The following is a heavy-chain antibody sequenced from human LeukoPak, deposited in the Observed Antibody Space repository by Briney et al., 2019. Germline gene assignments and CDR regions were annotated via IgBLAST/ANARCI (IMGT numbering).Heavy chain of an antibody. CDR3: AKGGVVHAFDI. CDR2: ISGSGDST. CDR1: KFTFSNYA. V-gene: IGHV3-23*01. Sequence: GGSLRLSCAASKFTFSNYAMSWVRQAPGRGLEWVSAISGSGDSTYYADSVKGRFTISRDNSKNTLYLQMNSLRAEDTAVYYCAKGGVVHAFDIWGQGTMVTVSS. D-gene: IGHD2-15*01. J-gene: IGHJ3*02.